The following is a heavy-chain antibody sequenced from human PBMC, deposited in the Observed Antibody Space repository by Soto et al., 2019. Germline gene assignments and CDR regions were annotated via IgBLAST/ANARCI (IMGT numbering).Heavy chain of an antibody. CDR1: GFTFSSYA. CDR2: ISGSGGST. D-gene: IGHD6-19*01. V-gene: IGHV3-23*01. CDR3: KKEAVGPDYYYYMDV. Sequence: EVQLLESGGGLVQPGGSLRLSCAASGFTFSSYAMSWVRQAPGKGLEWVSAISGSGGSTYYADSVKGRFTISRDNSKNTQYLQMNSLTDEDTAEYYCKKEAVGPDYYYYMDVWGKGTTVTVSS. J-gene: IGHJ6*03.